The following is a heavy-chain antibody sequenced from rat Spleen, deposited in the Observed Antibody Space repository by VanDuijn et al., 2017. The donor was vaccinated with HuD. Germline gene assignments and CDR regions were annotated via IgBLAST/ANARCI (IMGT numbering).Heavy chain of an antibody. CDR1: GRTFSDYY. D-gene: IGHD3-2*01. J-gene: IGHJ2*01. Sequence: EVQLVESGGGLVQPGRSLKLSCAASGRTFSDYYMAWVRQAPTKGLEWVAYISTGGTTTYYRDSVKGRFTISRDDAKSFLYLQMDSLRSEDTATYYCTRSQSYYFDYWGQGVMVTVSS. CDR2: ISTGGTTT. V-gene: IGHV5-27*01. CDR3: TRSQSYYFDY.